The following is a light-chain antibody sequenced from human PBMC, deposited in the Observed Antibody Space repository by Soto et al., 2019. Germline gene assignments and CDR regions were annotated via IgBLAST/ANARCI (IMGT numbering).Light chain of an antibody. CDR1: QWIXIF. J-gene: IGKJ4*01. CDR2: DAS. V-gene: IGKV1-9*01. CDR3: QQLNRYTRT. Sequence: IQVTQWASSLSASVADRVTITCRASQWIXIFLAWFQQKPGKAPKFLXDDASTLQRGFPSSFSGSGSATDFTRTISRQQPDYSDTYYWQQLNRYTRTFGGGTKVDIK.